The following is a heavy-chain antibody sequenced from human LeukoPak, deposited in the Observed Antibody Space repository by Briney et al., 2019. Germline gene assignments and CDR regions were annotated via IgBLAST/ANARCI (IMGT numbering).Heavy chain of an antibody. V-gene: IGHV1-2*02. D-gene: IGHD4-11*01. J-gene: IGHJ4*01. CDR2: MDPKSGET. CDR3: ALEVYYSDNSAFDY. CDR1: GYTFTDYY. Sequence: ASVKVSCKASGYTFTDYYIHWVRQAPGQGLEWMGWMDPKSGETNHAQRFQGRVIMTRDTSITTAYMELSRLRSDDTAVYYCALEVYYSDNSAFDYWGQGTLVTVSS.